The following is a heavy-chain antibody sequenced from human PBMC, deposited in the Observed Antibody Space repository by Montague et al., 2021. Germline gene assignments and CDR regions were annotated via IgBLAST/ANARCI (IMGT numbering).Heavy chain of an antibody. CDR3: AKQDYFVSGTAYKGFDP. D-gene: IGHD3-10*01. Sequence: SETRSLTCTVSSGSIFHAHWGWVRQPPGKGLEWLGAMFYGGATSNNPSLKSRVTMSIDTSTTQFSLQLSFVTAADTAVYYCAKQDYFVSGTAYKGFDPWGQGILVTVSS. V-gene: IGHV4-59*08. CDR1: SGSIFHAH. J-gene: IGHJ5*02. CDR2: MFYGGAT.